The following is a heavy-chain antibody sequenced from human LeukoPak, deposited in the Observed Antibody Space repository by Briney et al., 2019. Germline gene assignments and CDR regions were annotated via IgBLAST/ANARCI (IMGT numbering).Heavy chain of an antibody. Sequence: GESLKISCKGSGYSFTSYWIGWVRQMPGKGLEWMGIIYPGDSDTRYSPSFQGQVTISADKSISTAYLQWSSLQASDTAMYYCAGRLCSSSCYMDYWGQGTLVTVSS. V-gene: IGHV5-51*01. CDR1: GYSFTSYW. CDR2: IYPGDSDT. D-gene: IGHD2-2*02. CDR3: AGRLCSSSCYMDY. J-gene: IGHJ4*02.